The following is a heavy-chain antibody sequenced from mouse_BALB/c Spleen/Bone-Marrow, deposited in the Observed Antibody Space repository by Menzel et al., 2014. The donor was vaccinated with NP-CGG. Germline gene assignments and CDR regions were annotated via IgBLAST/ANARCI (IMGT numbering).Heavy chain of an antibody. J-gene: IGHJ2*01. Sequence: VQLQQSGPELVKPGASVKISCKASGYSFTGYFMNWVMQSHGKSLEWIGRINPYNGDTFYNQKFKGKATLTVDKSSSTAHMELRSLASEDSAVYYCASSFITTASYFDYWGRGTTLTVSS. CDR1: GYSFTGYF. CDR3: ASSFITTASYFDY. D-gene: IGHD1-2*01. V-gene: IGHV1-20*02. CDR2: INPYNGDT.